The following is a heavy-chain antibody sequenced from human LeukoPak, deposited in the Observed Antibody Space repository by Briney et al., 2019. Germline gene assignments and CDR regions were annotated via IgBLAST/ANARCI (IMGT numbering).Heavy chain of an antibody. D-gene: IGHD6-19*01. CDR1: GLTLSNYE. V-gene: IGHV3-48*03. Sequence: GGCLRLACAVSGLTLSNYEMDWVRQAAGEGLGWDSFISSSGILIYYADSVKDRFTISRDNGKNSLFLQIDSLGVEATAVYYCAKVGGSGWHFDHWGQGTLVTVSS. CDR3: AKVGGSGWHFDH. J-gene: IGHJ4*02. CDR2: ISSSGILI.